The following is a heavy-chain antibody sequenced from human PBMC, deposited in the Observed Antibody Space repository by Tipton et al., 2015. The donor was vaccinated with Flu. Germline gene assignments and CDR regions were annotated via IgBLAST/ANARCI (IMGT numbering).Heavy chain of an antibody. V-gene: IGHV4-38-2*02. D-gene: IGHD3-10*01. CDR1: GDSIKYYY. CDR2: ISHSGST. CDR3: ATTTYYYGSGSHDY. Sequence: TLSLTCTVPGDSIKYYYWGWIRQPPGKGLEWIGSISHSGSTYYNPSLKSRVTISIDTFKNQFSLKLSSVTAADTAVYSCATTTYYYGSGSHDYWGQGTLVTVSS. J-gene: IGHJ4*02.